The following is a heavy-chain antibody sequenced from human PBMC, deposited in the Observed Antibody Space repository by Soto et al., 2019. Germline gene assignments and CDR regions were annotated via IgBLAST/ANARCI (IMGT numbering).Heavy chain of an antibody. CDR3: ARQGIAAAGAYYYYYYGMDV. Sequence: PGESLKISCKGSGYSFTSYWIGWVRQMPGKGLEWMGIIYPGDSDTRYSPSFQGQVTISADKSISTAYLQWSSLKAPDTAMYYCARQGIAAAGAYYYYYYGMDVWGQGTTVTVSS. CDR2: IYPGDSDT. CDR1: GYSFTSYW. V-gene: IGHV5-51*01. J-gene: IGHJ6*02. D-gene: IGHD6-13*01.